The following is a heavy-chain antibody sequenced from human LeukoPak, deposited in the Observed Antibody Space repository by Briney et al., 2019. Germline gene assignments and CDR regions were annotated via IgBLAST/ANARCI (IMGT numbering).Heavy chain of an antibody. J-gene: IGHJ4*02. D-gene: IGHD2/OR15-2a*01. CDR3: VSFYETD. Sequence: GGSLRLSRAASGNYWMHWVRQAPGKGLVWVSHINSDGSWTSYADSVKGRFTISKDNAKNTVYLQMNNLRAEDTAVYYCVSFYETDWGRGNLVTVSS. CDR1: GNYW. V-gene: IGHV3-74*01. CDR2: INSDGSWT.